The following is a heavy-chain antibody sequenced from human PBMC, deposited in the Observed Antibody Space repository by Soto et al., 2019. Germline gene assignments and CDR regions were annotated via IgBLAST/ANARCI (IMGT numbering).Heavy chain of an antibody. CDR2: ISGSGGST. CDR3: AKEVAYSSSWDTIDY. CDR1: SSSSYY. J-gene: IGHJ4*02. D-gene: IGHD6-13*01. V-gene: IGHV3-23*01. Sequence: SSSSYYWGWIRQPPGKGLEWVSAISGSGGSTYYADSVKGRFTISRDNSKNTLYLQMNSLRAEDTAVYYCAKEVAYSSSWDTIDYWGQGTLVTVSS.